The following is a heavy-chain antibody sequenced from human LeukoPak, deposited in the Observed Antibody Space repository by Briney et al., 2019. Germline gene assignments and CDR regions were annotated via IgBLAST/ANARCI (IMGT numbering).Heavy chain of an antibody. V-gene: IGHV3-23*01. CDR2: ISGSGGST. CDR3: AKDLQRYCSGGSCYSPDY. J-gene: IGHJ4*02. Sequence: GGSLRLSCAAPGFTFTNFAMGWARQAPGKGLEWVSGISGSGGSTYYADSVKGRFTISRDNSKNTVYLQMNSLRVEDTAVYYCAKDLQRYCSGGSCYSPDYWGQGTLVTVSS. D-gene: IGHD2-15*01. CDR1: GFTFTNFA.